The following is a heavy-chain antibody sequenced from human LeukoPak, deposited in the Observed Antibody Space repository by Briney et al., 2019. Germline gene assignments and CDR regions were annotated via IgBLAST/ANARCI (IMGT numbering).Heavy chain of an antibody. Sequence: PGGSLRLSCAASGFTFSSYAMSWVRRAPGKGLEWVSAISGSGGSTYYADSVKGRFTISRDDSKNTLYLQMNSLRAEDTAVYYCAKDVAAAGTSFDYWGQGTLVTVSS. V-gene: IGHV3-23*01. J-gene: IGHJ4*02. CDR3: AKDVAAAGTSFDY. D-gene: IGHD6-13*01. CDR2: ISGSGGST. CDR1: GFTFSSYA.